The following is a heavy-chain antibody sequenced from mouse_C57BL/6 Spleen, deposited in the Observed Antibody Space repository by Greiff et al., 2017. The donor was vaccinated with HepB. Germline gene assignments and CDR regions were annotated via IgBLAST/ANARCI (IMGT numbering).Heavy chain of an antibody. CDR2: ISDGGSYT. Sequence: EVMLVESGGGLVKPGGSLKLSCAASGFTFSSYAMSWVRQTPEKRLEWVATISDGGSYTYYPDNVKGRFTISRDNAKNNLYLQMSHLKSEDTSMYYCARDGRAYSKEPYAMDYWGQGTSVTVSS. CDR3: ARDGRAYSKEPYAMDY. V-gene: IGHV5-4*01. CDR1: GFTFSSYA. D-gene: IGHD2-10*01. J-gene: IGHJ4*01.